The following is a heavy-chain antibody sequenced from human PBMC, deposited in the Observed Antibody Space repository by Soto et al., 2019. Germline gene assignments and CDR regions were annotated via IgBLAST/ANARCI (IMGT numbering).Heavy chain of an antibody. CDR3: ARLAAAGTTHDAFDI. CDR1: GYSFTSYW. V-gene: IGHV5-51*01. D-gene: IGHD6-13*01. J-gene: IGHJ3*02. Sequence: PGESLKISCKGSGYSFTSYWIGWVRQMPGKGLEWMGIIYPGDSDTRYSPSFQGQVTISADKSISTAYRQWSSLKASDTAMYYCARLAAAGTTHDAFDIWGQGTMVTVSS. CDR2: IYPGDSDT.